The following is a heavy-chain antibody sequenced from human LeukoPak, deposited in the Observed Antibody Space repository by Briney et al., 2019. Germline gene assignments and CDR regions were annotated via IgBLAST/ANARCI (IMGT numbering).Heavy chain of an antibody. CDR3: AKDGSAAFSADAFDI. Sequence: GGSLRLSCAASEFNFRRFGMSWVRQAPGKGLEWVSAISGSGDSTYYASSVKGRFTISRDNSKNTLYLQMNSLRAEDTAVYYCAKDGSAAFSADAFDIWGQGTMVTVSS. CDR2: ISGSGDST. J-gene: IGHJ3*02. D-gene: IGHD6-13*01. CDR1: EFNFRRFG. V-gene: IGHV3-23*01.